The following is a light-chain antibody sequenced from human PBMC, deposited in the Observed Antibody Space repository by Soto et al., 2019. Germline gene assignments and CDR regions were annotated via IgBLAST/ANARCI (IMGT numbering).Light chain of an antibody. CDR1: QSLLHSNGYNY. J-gene: IGKJ2*01. CDR3: RQALQTPYT. CDR2: LGS. Sequence: IVMTQSPLSLPVTPGESASITCRASQSLLHSNGYNYLDWYLQKPGQSPQLLMYLGSNRASGVPDRVSSSGSGTDFTLKISRVEAEDVGVYYCRQALQTPYTFGQGTKLEIK. V-gene: IGKV2-28*01.